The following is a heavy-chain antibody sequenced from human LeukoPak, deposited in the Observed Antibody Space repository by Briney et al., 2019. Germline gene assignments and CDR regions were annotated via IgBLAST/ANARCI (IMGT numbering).Heavy chain of an antibody. CDR2: IYPGGSDT. J-gene: IGHJ5*02. CDR1: GYSFPSYW. Sequence: GESLKISCKGSGYSFPSYWIGLVRQIPGKGLEWMGIIYPGGSDTRYSPSFQGQVTISADKSISTAYLQWSSLKASDTAMYYCARHGSHVRYSTSWYDWFDPWGQGTLVTVSS. CDR3: ARHGSHVRYSTSWYDWFDP. D-gene: IGHD6-13*01. V-gene: IGHV5-51*01.